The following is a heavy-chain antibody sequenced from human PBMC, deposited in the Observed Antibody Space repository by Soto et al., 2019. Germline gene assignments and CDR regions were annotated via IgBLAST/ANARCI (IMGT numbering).Heavy chain of an antibody. D-gene: IGHD2-21*01. CDR3: XXXXXXXXXVNAPXXXXMDV. Sequence: QVQLVQSGAEVKKPGASVKVSCKASGYTFATYDISWVRQAPGQGLEWMGRISTYNGDTNYPQSLQGRLTMTTDTSTTTAXXXXXXXXXXXXXXXXXXXXXXXXXXVNAPXXXXMDVWGQGTTVTVSS. J-gene: IGHJ6*02. V-gene: IGHV1-18*01. CDR2: ISTYNGDT. CDR1: GYTFATYD.